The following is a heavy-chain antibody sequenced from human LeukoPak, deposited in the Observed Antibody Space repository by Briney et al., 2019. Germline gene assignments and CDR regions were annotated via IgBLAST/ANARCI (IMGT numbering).Heavy chain of an antibody. V-gene: IGHV3-23*01. J-gene: IGHJ4*02. Sequence: PGGSLRLSCAASGFTFSSYAMSWVRQAPGKGLEGVSAISGSGGSTYYADSVKGRFTISRDNSKNTLYLQMNSQRAEDTAVYYCAKDRSSGYTSPFDYWGQGTLVTVSS. CDR3: AKDRSSGYTSPFDY. CDR1: GFTFSSYA. D-gene: IGHD6-13*01. CDR2: ISGSGGST.